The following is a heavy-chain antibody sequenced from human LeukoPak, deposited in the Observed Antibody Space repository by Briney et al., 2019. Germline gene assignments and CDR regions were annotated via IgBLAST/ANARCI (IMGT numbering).Heavy chain of an antibody. CDR2: INPSGGST. CDR3: ARVGSGSYYYYMDV. CDR1: GYTFTNYY. J-gene: IGHJ6*03. V-gene: IGHV1-46*01. D-gene: IGHD3-10*01. Sequence: ASVKVSCKASGYTFTNYYIHWVRQAPGQGLECMGIINPSGGSTSYAQKFQGRVTMTRDMSTSTVYMELRSLRSDDTAVYYCARVGSGSYYYYMDVWGKGTTVTISS.